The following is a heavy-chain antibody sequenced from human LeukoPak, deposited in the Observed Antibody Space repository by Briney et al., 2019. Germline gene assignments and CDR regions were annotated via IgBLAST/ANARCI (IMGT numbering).Heavy chain of an antibody. CDR3: ARGTPTGGSGSYYSFDY. J-gene: IGHJ4*02. D-gene: IGHD3-10*01. V-gene: IGHV5-10-1*01. CDR1: GYSFTSYW. Sequence: GESLKISRKGSGYSFTSYWISWVRQMPGKGLEWMGRIDPSDSYTNYSPSFQGHVTISADKSISTAYLQWSSLKASDTAMYYCARGTPTGGSGSYYSFDYWGQGTLVTVSS. CDR2: IDPSDSYT.